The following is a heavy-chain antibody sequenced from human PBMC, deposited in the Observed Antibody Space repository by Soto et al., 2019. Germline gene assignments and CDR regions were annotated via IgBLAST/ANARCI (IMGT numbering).Heavy chain of an antibody. D-gene: IGHD1-26*01. Sequence: GGSLRLSCAASGFTFSSYAMSWVRQAPGKGLEWVSAISGSGGSTYYADSVKGRFTISRDNSKNTLYLQMNSLGAEDTAVYYCAKDQGGATSFYYYGMDVWGQGTTVTVSS. CDR2: ISGSGGST. CDR3: AKDQGGATSFYYYGMDV. V-gene: IGHV3-23*01. CDR1: GFTFSSYA. J-gene: IGHJ6*02.